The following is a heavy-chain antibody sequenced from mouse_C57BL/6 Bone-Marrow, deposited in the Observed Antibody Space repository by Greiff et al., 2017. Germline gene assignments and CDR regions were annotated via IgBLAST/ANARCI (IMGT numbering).Heavy chain of an antibody. J-gene: IGHJ2*01. Sequence: VQLQQPGAELVKPGASVKLSCKASGYTFTSYWMHWVKQRPEQGLEWIGRIDPANGNTKYAPKFQGKATITADTSSNTAYLQLSSLTSEDTAIYYCARRSLDYWGQGTTLTVSS. CDR2: IDPANGNT. CDR3: ARRSLDY. V-gene: IGHV14-3*01. CDR1: GYTFTSYW.